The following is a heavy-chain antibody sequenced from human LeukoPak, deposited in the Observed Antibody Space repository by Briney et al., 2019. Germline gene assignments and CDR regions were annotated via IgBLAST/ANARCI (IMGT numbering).Heavy chain of an antibody. CDR2: INPNSGGT. CDR1: GYTFTGYN. Sequence: ASVKVSCKASGYTFTGYNMHWVRQAPGQGLEWMGRINPNSGGTNYAQKLQGRVTMTRDTSISTAYMELSRLRSDDTAVYYCARSPQGDNWNDYWGQGTLVTVSS. V-gene: IGHV1-2*06. D-gene: IGHD1-20*01. J-gene: IGHJ4*02. CDR3: ARSPQGDNWNDY.